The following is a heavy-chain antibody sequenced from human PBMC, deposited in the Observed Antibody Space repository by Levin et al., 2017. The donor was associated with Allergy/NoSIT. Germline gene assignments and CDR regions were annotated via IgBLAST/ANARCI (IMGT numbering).Heavy chain of an antibody. CDR1: GFNFGDYC. CDR3: ARGGDSRGWFVGY. V-gene: IGHV3-49*03. J-gene: IGHJ4*02. Sequence: GESLKISCTASGFNFGDYCMSWFRQAPGKGLEWIGFIRSKDYDETTEYAASVIGRFSVSRNDSRRIAYLEMISLKAAATATYYCARGGDSRGWFVGYWGQGTMVTVSS. D-gene: IGHD3-22*01. CDR2: IRSKDYDETT.